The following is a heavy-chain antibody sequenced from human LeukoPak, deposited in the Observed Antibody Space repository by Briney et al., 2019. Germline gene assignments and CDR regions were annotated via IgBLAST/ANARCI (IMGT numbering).Heavy chain of an antibody. CDR1: GGSISTYY. CDR2: IYYSGST. V-gene: IGHV4-59*01. Sequence: SETLSLTCTVSGGSISTYYWTWIRQPPGKGLEWIGYIYYSGSTNYNPSLKSRVTISVDTSKNQFSLKLSSVTAADTAVYYCARDQVVAGTSWFDPWGQGTLVTVSS. J-gene: IGHJ5*02. D-gene: IGHD6-19*01. CDR3: ARDQVVAGTSWFDP.